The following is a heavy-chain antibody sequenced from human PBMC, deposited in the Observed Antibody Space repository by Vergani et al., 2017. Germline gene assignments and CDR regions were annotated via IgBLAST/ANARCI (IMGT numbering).Heavy chain of an antibody. CDR3: AKPPLGDYEASGEFDY. CDR2: ISYDGSNK. V-gene: IGHV3-30*18. D-gene: IGHD4-17*01. Sequence: QVQLVESGGGVVQPGRSLRLSCAASGFTFSSYGMHWVRQAPGKGLEWVAVISYDGSNKYYADSVKGRFTISRDNSKNTLYLQMNSLRAEDTAVYYCAKPPLGDYEASGEFDYWGQGTPVTVSS. CDR1: GFTFSSYG. J-gene: IGHJ4*02.